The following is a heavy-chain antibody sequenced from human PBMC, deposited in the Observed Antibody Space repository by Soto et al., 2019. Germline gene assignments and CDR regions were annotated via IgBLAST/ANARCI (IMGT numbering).Heavy chain of an antibody. CDR1: GFTFTRYS. CDR3: ARESEDLTSNFDY. V-gene: IGHV3-21*01. CDR2: ISSTTNYI. J-gene: IGHJ4*02. Sequence: PGGSLRLSCAASGFTFTRYSMNWVRQAPGKGLEWVSSISSTTNYIYYADPMKGRFTVSRDNAKNSVYLDMNSLSAEDTAVYYCARESEDLTSNFDYWGQGTLVTSPQ.